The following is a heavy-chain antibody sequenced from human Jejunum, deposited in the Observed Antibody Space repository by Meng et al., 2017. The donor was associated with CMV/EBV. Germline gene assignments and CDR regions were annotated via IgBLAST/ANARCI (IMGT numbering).Heavy chain of an antibody. CDR1: GFTFSDYD. J-gene: IGHJ4*02. V-gene: IGHV3-23*01. Sequence: VASGFTFSDYDMSWVRLAPGKGLEWVSSISGGGDDTYYAESVKGRFTISRDNSRNTLYVQMNSLRVEDTAVYYCGRFWSGYLPDYWGQGTRVTVSS. D-gene: IGHD3-3*01. CDR3: GRFWSGYLPDY. CDR2: ISGGGDDT.